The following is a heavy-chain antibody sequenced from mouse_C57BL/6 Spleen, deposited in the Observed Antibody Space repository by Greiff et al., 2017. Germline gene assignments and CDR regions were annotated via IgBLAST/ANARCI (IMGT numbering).Heavy chain of an antibody. Sequence: VKLMESGPGLVAPSQSLSITCTVSGFSLTSYAISWVRQPPGKGLEWLGVIWTGGGTNYNSALKSRLSISKDNSKSQVFLKMNSLQTDDTARYYCARNYYYSKGYYFDYWGQGTTLTVSS. CDR3: ARNYYYSKGYYFDY. V-gene: IGHV2-9-1*01. J-gene: IGHJ2*01. CDR2: IWTGGGT. D-gene: IGHD2-5*01. CDR1: GFSLTSYA.